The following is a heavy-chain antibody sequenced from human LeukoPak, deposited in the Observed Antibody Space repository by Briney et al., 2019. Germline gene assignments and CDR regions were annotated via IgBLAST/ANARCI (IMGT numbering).Heavy chain of an antibody. D-gene: IGHD3-3*01. CDR1: GGSISSYY. CDR2: IYASGNT. CDR3: AREIQYYDFWSGRRPYYYMDV. V-gene: IGHV4-4*07. J-gene: IGHJ6*03. Sequence: SETLSLTCTVSGGSISSYYWSWVRQPAGKGLEWIGRIYASGNTNYNPSLKGRVTMTVDTSKNQFSLKLSSVTAADTAVYYCAREIQYYDFWSGRRPYYYMDVWGKGTTVTVSS.